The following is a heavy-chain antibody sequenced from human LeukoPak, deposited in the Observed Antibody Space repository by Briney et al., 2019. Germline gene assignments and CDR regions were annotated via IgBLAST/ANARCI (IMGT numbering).Heavy chain of an antibody. CDR3: AREYCSSTSCHSRYNWFDP. CDR2: IIPIFGTA. J-gene: IGHJ5*02. CDR1: GGTFSSYA. Sequence: GASVKVSCKASGGTFSSYAISWVRQAPGQGLEWMGGIIPIFGTANYAQKFQGRVTITTDESTSTAYMELSSLRSEDTAVYYCAREYCSSTSCHSRYNWFDPWGQGTLVTVSS. D-gene: IGHD2-2*01. V-gene: IGHV1-69*05.